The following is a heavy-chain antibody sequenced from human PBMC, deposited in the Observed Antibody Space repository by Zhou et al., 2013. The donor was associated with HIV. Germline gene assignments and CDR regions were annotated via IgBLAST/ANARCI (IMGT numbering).Heavy chain of an antibody. CDR1: GYTFIDYY. V-gene: IGHV1-2*02. CDR2: IKSNGGDT. CDR3: ARSPIWGSYRYIDY. Sequence: QVQLVQSATEVRKPGASVTVSCQASGYTFIDYYIHWMRQAPGQGLEWMGRIKSNGGDTNYAQKFQGRVTMTRDTGINTAYMDLYRLSSDDTAKYYCARSPIWGSYRYIDYWGQGTLVIVSS. D-gene: IGHD3-16*02. J-gene: IGHJ4*02.